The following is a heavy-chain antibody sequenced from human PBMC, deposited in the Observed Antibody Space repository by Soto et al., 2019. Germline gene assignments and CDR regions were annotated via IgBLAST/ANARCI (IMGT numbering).Heavy chain of an antibody. Sequence: QVQLVQSGAEVKKPGASVKVSCKASGYTFINYDINWVRQATGQGLEWIGWMNPDSGDTGYAQKFQGRVTMTRDTSISTAYMELSSLRSDDTAVYYCAGGDGSYYGSGSYFDSWGQGTLVSVSS. J-gene: IGHJ5*01. V-gene: IGHV1-8*01. CDR2: MNPDSGDT. CDR3: AGGDGSYYGSGSYFDS. CDR1: GYTFINYD. D-gene: IGHD3-10*01.